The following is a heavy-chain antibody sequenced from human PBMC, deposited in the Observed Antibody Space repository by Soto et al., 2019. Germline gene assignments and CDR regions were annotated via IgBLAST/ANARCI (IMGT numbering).Heavy chain of an antibody. CDR1: GYTFTSYG. CDR3: ARDYRSRGGGVNANV. D-gene: IGHD3-16*01. V-gene: IGHV1-18*04. Sequence: QVQLVQSGAEVKKPGASVKVSCKASGYTFTSYGISWVRQAPGQGLEWMGWISAYNGNTNYAQKLQGRVTMTTDTSTSTAYTELRSLRSDDTAVYYCARDYRSRGGGVNANVWGQGTTVTVSS. CDR2: ISAYNGNT. J-gene: IGHJ6*02.